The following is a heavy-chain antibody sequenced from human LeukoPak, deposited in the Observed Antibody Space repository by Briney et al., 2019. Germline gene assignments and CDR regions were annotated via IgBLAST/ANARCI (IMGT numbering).Heavy chain of an antibody. CDR2: IYYSGST. Sequence: KSSETLSLTCTVSGGSISSSSYYWSWIRQPPGKGLEWIGYIYYSGSTNYNPSLKSRVTISVDTSKNQFSLKVSSVTAADTAVYYCARGLGVGAKRRVDYWGQGTLVTVSS. CDR1: GGSISSSSYY. J-gene: IGHJ4*02. CDR3: ARGLGVGAKRRVDY. D-gene: IGHD1-26*01. V-gene: IGHV4-61*05.